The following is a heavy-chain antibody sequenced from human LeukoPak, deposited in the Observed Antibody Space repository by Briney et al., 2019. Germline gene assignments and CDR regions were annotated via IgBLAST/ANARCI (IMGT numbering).Heavy chain of an antibody. D-gene: IGHD4-23*01. J-gene: IGHJ6*02. CDR1: GYTLTELS. V-gene: IGHV1-24*01. CDR2: FDPEDGET. CDR3: ATEFARVVVTPYYYYGMDV. Sequence: ASVKVSCKVSGYTLTELSVHWVRQAPGKGLEWMGGFDPEDGETIYAQKFQGRVTMTEDTSTDTAYMELSSLRSEDTAVYYCATEFARVVVTPYYYYGMDVWGQGTTVTVSS.